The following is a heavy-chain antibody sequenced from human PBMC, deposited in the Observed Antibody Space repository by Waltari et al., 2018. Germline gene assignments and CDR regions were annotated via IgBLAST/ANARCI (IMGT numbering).Heavy chain of an antibody. V-gene: IGHV3-23*03. CDR3: AKGGPYGDSTFDY. CDR2: IYSGGSRT. J-gene: IGHJ4*02. Sequence: EVQLLESGGGLVQPGGSLRLSCAASGFTFSSYAMSWVRHAPGKGLEWVSVIYSGGSRTYYADSVKGRFTISRDNSKNTLYLQMNSLRAEDTAVYYCAKGGPYGDSTFDYWGQGTLVTVSS. CDR1: GFTFSSYA. D-gene: IGHD4-17*01.